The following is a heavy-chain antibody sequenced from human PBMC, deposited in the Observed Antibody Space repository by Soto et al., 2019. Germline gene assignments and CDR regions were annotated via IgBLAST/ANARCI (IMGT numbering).Heavy chain of an antibody. CDR1: GGSFSGYY. D-gene: IGHD3-3*01. V-gene: IGHV4-34*01. Sequence: PSETLSLTCAVYGGSFSGYYWSWIRQPPGKGLEWIGEINHSGSTNYNPSLKSRVTISVDTSKNQFSLKLSSVTAADTAVYYCARGREWLLHHYFDYWGQGTLVTVSS. CDR2: INHSGST. CDR3: ARGREWLLHHYFDY. J-gene: IGHJ4*02.